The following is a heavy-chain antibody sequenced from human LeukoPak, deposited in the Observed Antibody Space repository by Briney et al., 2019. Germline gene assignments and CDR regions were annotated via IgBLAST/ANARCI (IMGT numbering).Heavy chain of an antibody. Sequence: TSQTLSLTCAVSGGSISSGGYSWSWIRQPPGKGLEWIGYIYHSGSTYYNPSLKSRVTISVDTSKNQFSLKLSSVTAADTAVYYCARVSGLGYSGSPRHFGYWGQGTLVTVSS. CDR2: IYHSGST. D-gene: IGHD1-26*01. CDR3: ARVSGLGYSGSPRHFGY. CDR1: GGSISSGGYS. J-gene: IGHJ4*02. V-gene: IGHV4-30-2*01.